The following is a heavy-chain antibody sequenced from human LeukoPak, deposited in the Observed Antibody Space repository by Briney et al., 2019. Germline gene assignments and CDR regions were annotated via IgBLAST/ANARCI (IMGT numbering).Heavy chain of an antibody. J-gene: IGHJ4*02. D-gene: IGHD5-24*01. CDR2: INHSGST. CDR3: ASRRDGYNASDY. V-gene: IGHV4-34*01. Sequence: PPETLSLTCAVYGGSFSGYYWSWIRQPPGKGLEWIGEINHSGSTNYNPSLKSRVTISVDTSKNQFSLKLSSVTAADTAVYYCASRRDGYNASDYWGQGTLVTVSS. CDR1: GGSFSGYY.